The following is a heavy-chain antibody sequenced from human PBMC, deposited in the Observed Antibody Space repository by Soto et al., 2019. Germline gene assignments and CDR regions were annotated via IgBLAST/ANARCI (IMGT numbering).Heavy chain of an antibody. CDR1: GFTFSSYG. Sequence: QVQLVESGGGVVQPGRSLRLSCAASGFTFSSYGMHWVRQAPGKGLEWVAVISYDGSNKYYADSVKGRFTISRDNSKNTLYLQMNSLRAEDTAVYYCAKRGRESIYFDWLLWFDYWGQGTLVTVSS. D-gene: IGHD3-9*01. CDR3: AKRGRESIYFDWLLWFDY. CDR2: ISYDGSNK. J-gene: IGHJ4*02. V-gene: IGHV3-30*18.